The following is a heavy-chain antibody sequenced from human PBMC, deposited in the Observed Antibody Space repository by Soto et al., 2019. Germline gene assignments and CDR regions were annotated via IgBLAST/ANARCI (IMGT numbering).Heavy chain of an antibody. CDR3: ASMSFQRGLDY. CDR1: GGSISSYY. V-gene: IGHV4-59*08. CDR2: IYYSGST. Sequence: PSETLSLTCTVSGGSISSYYWSWIRQPPGKGLEWIGYIYYSGSTNYNPSLKSRVTISVDTSKNQFSLKLSSVTAADTAVYYCASMSFQRGLDYWGQGPLVTVSS. J-gene: IGHJ4*02. D-gene: IGHD6-25*01.